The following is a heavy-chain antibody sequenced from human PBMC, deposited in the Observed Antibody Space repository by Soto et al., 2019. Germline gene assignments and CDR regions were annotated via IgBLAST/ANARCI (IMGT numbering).Heavy chain of an antibody. Sequence: GGSLRLSCAASGFTFSSYAMSWVRQAPGKRLEWVSAISGSGGSTYYADSVKGRFTISRDNSKNTLYLQMNSLRAEDTAVYYCAKDLFSYYYDSSGYGGYFDYWGQGTLVTVSS. CDR3: AKDLFSYYYDSSGYGGYFDY. J-gene: IGHJ4*02. CDR2: ISGSGGST. V-gene: IGHV3-23*01. CDR1: GFTFSSYA. D-gene: IGHD3-22*01.